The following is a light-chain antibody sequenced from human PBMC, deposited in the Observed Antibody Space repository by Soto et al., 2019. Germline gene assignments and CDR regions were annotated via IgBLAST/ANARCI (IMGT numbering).Light chain of an antibody. Sequence: QSSLTQPPSASGSPVQSVTISCTGTSSDVGGYIFVSWYQQHPGKVPKLIIYDVNNRPSGFPDRFSGSKYGNTASLTVSGLQAEDEGDYYRVSFAGXTYVLGTGTKVXV. CDR1: SSDVGGYIF. J-gene: IGLJ1*01. CDR3: VSFAGXTYV. CDR2: DVN. V-gene: IGLV2-8*01.